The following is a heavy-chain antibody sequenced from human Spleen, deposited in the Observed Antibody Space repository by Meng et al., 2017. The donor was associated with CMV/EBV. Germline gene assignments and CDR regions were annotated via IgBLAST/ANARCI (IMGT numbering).Heavy chain of an antibody. CDR2: ISDSGGRT. J-gene: IGHJ4*02. V-gene: IGHV3-23*01. CDR1: GCALSNDA. CDR3: ASESPINY. Sequence: LRLSCVGTGCALSNDAMNWVRQAPGKGLEWVTTISDSGGRTYYADSVKGRFSISRDNSKSTLYLQMNSLRDEDTAVYYCASESPINYWGQGTLVTVSS.